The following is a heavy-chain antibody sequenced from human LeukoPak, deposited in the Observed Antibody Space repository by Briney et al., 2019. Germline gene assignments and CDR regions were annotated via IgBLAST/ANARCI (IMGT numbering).Heavy chain of an antibody. V-gene: IGHV3-9*01. CDR1: GFTFTNHP. D-gene: IGHD5-18*01. J-gene: IGHJ5*01. Sequence: PGRSLRLSCVTSGFTFTNHPMHWVRQAPGKGLEWVSGIQHDSANTGYSVSVKGRFTISRDDAKRPLFLEMNGLRSDDTALYYCAKDRGTGYTYGELDSWGQGTLVSVSS. CDR2: IQHDSANT. CDR3: AKDRGTGYTYGELDS.